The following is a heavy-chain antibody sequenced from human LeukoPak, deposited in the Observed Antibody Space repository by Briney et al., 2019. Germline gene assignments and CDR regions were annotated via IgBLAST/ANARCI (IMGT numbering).Heavy chain of an antibody. J-gene: IGHJ3*02. CDR2: INHSGST. Sequence: SETLSLTCAVYGGSFSGYYWSWIRQPPGKGLESIGEINHSGSTNYNPSLKSRVTISVDSSKNQFSLKLSSVTAADTAVYYCARGRQIQLWLRRNAFDIWGQGTMVTVSS. V-gene: IGHV4-34*01. CDR3: ARGRQIQLWLRRNAFDI. CDR1: GGSFSGYY. D-gene: IGHD5-18*01.